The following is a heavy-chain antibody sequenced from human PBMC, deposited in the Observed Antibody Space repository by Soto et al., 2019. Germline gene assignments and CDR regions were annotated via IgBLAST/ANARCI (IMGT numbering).Heavy chain of an antibody. CDR3: ARDGYCSGGSCSEGGYYYYYYGMDV. J-gene: IGHJ6*02. D-gene: IGHD2-15*01. CDR1: GFTFSSYA. CDR2: ISYDGSNK. V-gene: IGHV3-30-3*01. Sequence: QVQLVESGGGVVQPGWSLRLSCAASGFTFSSYAMHWVRQAPGKGLEWVAVISYDGSNKYYADSVKGRFTISRDNSKNTLYLQMNSLRAEDTAVYYCARDGYCSGGSCSEGGYYYYYYGMDVWGQGTTVTVSS.